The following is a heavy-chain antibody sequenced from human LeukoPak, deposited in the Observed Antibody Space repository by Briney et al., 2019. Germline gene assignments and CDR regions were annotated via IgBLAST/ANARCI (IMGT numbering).Heavy chain of an antibody. CDR2: ITASGTAM. CDR3: ASSGSYRFDY. Sequence: GGSLRLSCAASGFTFSSYSMNWVRQAPGKGLEWVSHITASGTAMFYADSVKGRFTISRDNVKNSLYLQMNSLRDEDTAVYYCASSGSYRFDYWGQGTLVTVSS. V-gene: IGHV3-48*02. D-gene: IGHD1-26*01. CDR1: GFTFSSYS. J-gene: IGHJ4*02.